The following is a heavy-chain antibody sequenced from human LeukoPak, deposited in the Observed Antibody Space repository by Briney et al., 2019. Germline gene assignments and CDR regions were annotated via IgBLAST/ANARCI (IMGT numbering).Heavy chain of an antibody. CDR1: GFTVSSNY. CDR3: ARGPDSSNWYEPVDY. CDR2: IYSGGST. D-gene: IGHD6-13*01. V-gene: IGHV3-66*01. Sequence: GGSLRLSCAASGFTVSSNYMSWVRQAPVKGLEWVSVIYSGGSTYHADSVKGRFTISRDNSKNTLYLQMNSLRAEDTAVYYCARGPDSSNWYEPVDYWGQGTLVTVSS. J-gene: IGHJ4*02.